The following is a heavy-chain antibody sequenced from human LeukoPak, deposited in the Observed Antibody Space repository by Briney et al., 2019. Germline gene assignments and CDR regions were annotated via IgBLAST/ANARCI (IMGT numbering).Heavy chain of an antibody. V-gene: IGHV1-18*01. CDR1: GYTCTSYG. Sequence: ASVKVSCKASGYTCTSYGISWVRQAPGQGLEWMGWISAYNGNTNYAQKLQGRVTMTTDTSTSTAYMELRSLISDDTAVYYCARPLNYYDSSGYYPSEDAFDIWGQGTMVTVSS. D-gene: IGHD3-22*01. CDR2: ISAYNGNT. J-gene: IGHJ3*02. CDR3: ARPLNYYDSSGYYPSEDAFDI.